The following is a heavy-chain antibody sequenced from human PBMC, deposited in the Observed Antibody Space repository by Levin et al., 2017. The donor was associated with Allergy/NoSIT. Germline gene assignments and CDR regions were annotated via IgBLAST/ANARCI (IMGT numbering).Heavy chain of an antibody. D-gene: IGHD1-26*01. CDR2: IYYRDTT. CDR1: GGSVSSGDYR. CDR3: ARASGVQWDLVLDY. Sequence: SQTLSLTCSVSGGSVSSGDYRWSWIRQPPGKGLEWIGYIYYRDTTYYKPSLESRLSIAVDTSKNQFSLKLTSVTAADTAVYYCARASGVQWDLVLDYWGQGTPVTVSS. V-gene: IGHV4-30-4*01. J-gene: IGHJ4*02.